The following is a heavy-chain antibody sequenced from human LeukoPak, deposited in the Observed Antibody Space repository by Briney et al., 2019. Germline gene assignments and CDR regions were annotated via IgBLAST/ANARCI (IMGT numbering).Heavy chain of an antibody. CDR1: GGSISSYY. V-gene: IGHV4-59*01. CDR3: ARAPEWEPDNFDY. Sequence: SETLSLTCTVSGGSISSYYWGWIRQPPGKGLEWIGYIYYSGSTNYNPSLKSRVTISVDTSKNQFSLKLSSVTAADTAVYYCARAPEWEPDNFDYWGQGTLVTVSS. J-gene: IGHJ4*02. D-gene: IGHD1-26*01. CDR2: IYYSGST.